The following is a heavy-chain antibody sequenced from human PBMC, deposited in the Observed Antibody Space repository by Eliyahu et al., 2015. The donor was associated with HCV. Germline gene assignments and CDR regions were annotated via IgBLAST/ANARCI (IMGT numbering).Heavy chain of an antibody. D-gene: IGHD5-24*01. CDR1: GFTFSSYG. Sequence: QVQLVXSGGGVVQPGRSLXLSCAASGFTFSSYGMHWVRQAPGKRLEGVXVIWYDGSNKYYADSVKGRFTISRDNSKNTLYLQMNSLRAEDTAVYYCAREGRDGYSQTAFDIWGQGTMVTVSS. CDR3: AREGRDGYSQTAFDI. V-gene: IGHV3-33*01. J-gene: IGHJ3*02. CDR2: IWYDGSNK.